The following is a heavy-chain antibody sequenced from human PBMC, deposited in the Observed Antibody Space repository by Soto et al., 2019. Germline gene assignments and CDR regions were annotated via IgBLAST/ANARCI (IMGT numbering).Heavy chain of an antibody. CDR2: IRSKANSYAT. V-gene: IGHV3-73*01. CDR3: AQGLRSAYGPFDY. Sequence: KVSCAASGFTFSGSAMHWGRQASGKGLEWVGRIRSKANSYATAYAASVKGRFTISRDNSKNTLYLQMNSLSAEDTAVYYCAQGLRSAYGPFDYWGQGTLVTVSS. J-gene: IGHJ4*02. CDR1: GFTFSGSA. D-gene: IGHD5-12*01.